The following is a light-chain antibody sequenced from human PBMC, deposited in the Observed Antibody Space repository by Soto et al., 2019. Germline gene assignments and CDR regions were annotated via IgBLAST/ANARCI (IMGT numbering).Light chain of an antibody. CDR2: DAS. CDR3: QQRSNWPPYT. J-gene: IGKJ2*01. V-gene: IGKV3-11*01. Sequence: EIVLTQSPATLSLSPGEGATLSCRASQSLSSYLAWYQQKPGQAPRLLIYDASNRATGIPARFSGSGSGTDFTLTISSLEPEDFAFYYCQQRSNWPPYTFGQGTKLEIK. CDR1: QSLSSY.